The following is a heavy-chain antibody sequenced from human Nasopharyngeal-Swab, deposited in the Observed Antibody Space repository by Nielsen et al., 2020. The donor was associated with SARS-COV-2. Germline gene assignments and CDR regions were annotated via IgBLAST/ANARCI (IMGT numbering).Heavy chain of an antibody. J-gene: IGHJ4*02. V-gene: IGHV1-18*01. CDR3: ARDRGTTGTSDFDY. CDR2: ISAYTGDT. CDR1: GYSFSTYG. Sequence: ASVKVSCKTSGYSFSTYGFTWVRHAPGHGLEWVGWISAYTGDTSYAQKLQGRVTLTTDSSTDTAYMELWSLRSDDTAIYFCARDRGTTGTSDFDYWGQGTLVTVSS. D-gene: IGHD1-14*01.